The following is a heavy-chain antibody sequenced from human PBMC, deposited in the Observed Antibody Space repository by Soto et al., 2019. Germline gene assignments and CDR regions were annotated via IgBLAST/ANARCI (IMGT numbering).Heavy chain of an antibody. CDR3: AKLSCTSSTCYFPGWFDP. Sequence: SETLSLTCTVSGDSISGGASFWSWIRQPPGKGLEWVANVYYSGSSYYNPSLKSRLTISVDTTKNQFSLQLKSMTAADTAVYYCAKLSCTSSTCYFPGWFDPWGQGTLVTVSS. D-gene: IGHD2-2*01. J-gene: IGHJ5*02. CDR1: GDSISGGASF. CDR2: VYYSGSS. V-gene: IGHV4-31*02.